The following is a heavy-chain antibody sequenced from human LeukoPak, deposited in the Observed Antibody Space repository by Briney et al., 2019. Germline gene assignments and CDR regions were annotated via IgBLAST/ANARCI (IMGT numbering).Heavy chain of an antibody. CDR2: ISSSGGDS. CDR3: AKGAQFDFWSGPRVY. D-gene: IGHD3-3*01. J-gene: IGHJ4*02. CDR1: GFAFSGYA. Sequence: GGSLRLSCAASGFAFSGYAMSWVRQAPGKGLEWVSTISSSGGDSYYADSVKGQFTISRDNSRNTLYLQMNSLRAEDTAVYYCAKGAQFDFWSGPRVYWGQGTLVTVSS. V-gene: IGHV3-23*01.